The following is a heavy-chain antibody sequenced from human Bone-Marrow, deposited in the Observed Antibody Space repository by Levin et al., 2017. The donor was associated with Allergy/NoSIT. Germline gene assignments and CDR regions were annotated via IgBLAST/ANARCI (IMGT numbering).Heavy chain of an antibody. D-gene: IGHD3-10*01. CDR2: INHSGST. CDR1: GGSFTGYF. J-gene: IGHJ4*02. Sequence: SETLSLTCAVDGGSFTGYFWTWIRQPPGKGLEWIGEINHSGSTKYNPSLTSRVTISVDTSKKEFSLNQSSVTAADTAVFYCARGGRWSFSYYFDYWGQGTRVTVSS. V-gene: IGHV4-34*01. CDR3: ARGGRWSFSYYFDY.